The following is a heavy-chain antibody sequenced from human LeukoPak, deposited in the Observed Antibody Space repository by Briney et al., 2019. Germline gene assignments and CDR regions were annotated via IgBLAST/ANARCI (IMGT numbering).Heavy chain of an antibody. V-gene: IGHV1-46*01. CDR1: GYTFTSYY. CDR2: INPSGGST. Sequence: ASVKVSCKASGYTFTSYYMHWVRQAPGQGLEWMGIINPSGGSTSYAQKFQGRVTMTRDMSTSTVYMELRSLRSEDTAVYYCAIGYCRGGSCDDEPGDAFDIWGQGTMVAVSS. D-gene: IGHD2-15*01. CDR3: AIGYCRGGSCDDEPGDAFDI. J-gene: IGHJ3*02.